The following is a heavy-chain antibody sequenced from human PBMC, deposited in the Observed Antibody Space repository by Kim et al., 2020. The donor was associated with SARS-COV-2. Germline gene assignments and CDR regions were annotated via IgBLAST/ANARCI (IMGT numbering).Heavy chain of an antibody. CDR1: GDTVSNNRGV. V-gene: IGHV6-1*01. CDR2: TYYRSKWYT. J-gene: IGHJ4*02. CDR3: ARDAPGSSYFDY. D-gene: IGHD6-13*01. Sequence: SQTLSLTCAISGDTVSNNRGVWNWIRQSPSRGLEWLGRTYYRSKWYTDYAVSVKSRITIIPDTYQNQFSLHLTSVTPEDTAVYFCARDAPGSSYFDYWGQGTLVTVSS.